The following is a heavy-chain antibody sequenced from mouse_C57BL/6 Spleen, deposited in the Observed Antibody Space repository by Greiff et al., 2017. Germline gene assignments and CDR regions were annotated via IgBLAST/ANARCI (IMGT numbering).Heavy chain of an antibody. J-gene: IGHJ1*03. Sequence: VQLQQPGAELVRPGSSVKLSCKASGYTFTSYWMHWVKQRPIQGLEWIGNIDPSDSETHYNQKFKDKATLTVDKSSSTAYMQLSSLTSEDSAVYYCARSLNYYYGSSSYWYFDVWGTGTTVTVSS. D-gene: IGHD1-1*01. V-gene: IGHV1-52*01. CDR2: IDPSDSET. CDR3: ARSLNYYYGSSSYWYFDV. CDR1: GYTFTSYW.